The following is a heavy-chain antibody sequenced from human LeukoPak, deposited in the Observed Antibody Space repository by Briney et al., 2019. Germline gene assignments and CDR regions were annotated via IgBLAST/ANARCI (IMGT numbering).Heavy chain of an antibody. Sequence: GGSLRLSCAASGFTFTIYAVSWVRQAPGKGLEWVAYISGSGVSTYYADSVKGHFTISRDNSKNTLYLQMNTLRAEDTAVYYGAKNNDFDNWGQGTLVTVSS. CDR1: GFTFTIYA. V-gene: IGHV3-23*01. CDR3: AKNNDFDN. CDR2: ISGSGVST. D-gene: IGHD1-14*01. J-gene: IGHJ4*02.